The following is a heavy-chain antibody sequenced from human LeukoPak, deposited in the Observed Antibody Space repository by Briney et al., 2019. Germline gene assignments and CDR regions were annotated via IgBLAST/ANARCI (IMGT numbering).Heavy chain of an antibody. CDR3: ARGRGGGGSSNNWFDP. CDR1: GASISSNTHY. Sequence: SETLSLTCTVSGASISSNTHYWGWIRQPPGKGLEWIGRIYYSGTTYYNPSLKSRVTISVDTSKNQFSLKLSSVTAADTAVYYCARGRGGGGSSNNWFDPWGQGTLVIVSS. CDR2: IYYSGTT. V-gene: IGHV4-39*07. D-gene: IGHD2-15*01. J-gene: IGHJ5*02.